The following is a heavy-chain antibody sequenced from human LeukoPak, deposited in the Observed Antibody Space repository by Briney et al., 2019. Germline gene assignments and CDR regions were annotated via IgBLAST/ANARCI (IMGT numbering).Heavy chain of an antibody. Sequence: PSETLSLTCTVSGGSISGGDYYWSWIRQPPGKGLEWIGHIFYSGSTYYNPSLKSRVSISVDTSKNQFSLKLSSVTAADTAVYYCARDSPFYCNSTACLYGMDVWGQGTTVTVSS. J-gene: IGHJ6*02. CDR1: GGSISGGDYY. CDR3: ARDSPFYCNSTACLYGMDV. V-gene: IGHV4-30-4*02. CDR2: IFYSGST. D-gene: IGHD2/OR15-2a*01.